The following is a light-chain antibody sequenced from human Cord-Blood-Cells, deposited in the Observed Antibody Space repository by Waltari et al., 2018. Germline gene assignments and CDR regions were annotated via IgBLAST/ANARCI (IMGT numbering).Light chain of an antibody. V-gene: IGKV1-39*01. J-gene: IGKJ2*01. Sequence: DIQMTQSPSSLYASVGDRVTLTCRASQSISSYLNWYQQKPGKDPKLLIYAASSLQSGVPSRFSGSGSGTDFTLTISSLQPEDFATYYCQQSYSTPYTFGQGTKLEIK. CDR1: QSISSY. CDR2: AAS. CDR3: QQSYSTPYT.